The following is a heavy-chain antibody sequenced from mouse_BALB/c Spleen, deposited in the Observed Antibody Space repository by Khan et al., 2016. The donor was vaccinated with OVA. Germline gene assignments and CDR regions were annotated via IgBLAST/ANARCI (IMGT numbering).Heavy chain of an antibody. CDR1: GYTFTDCS. D-gene: IGHD2-1*01. Sequence: QIQLVQSGPELKKPGETVKISCKPSGYTFTDCSMHWVKQAPGKGLKWMGWINTETGEPTYADDFKGRFAFSLETSASTAYLQINNLKNEDTATDFCARHGNYMRIMDYWGQGTSVTVSS. V-gene: IGHV9-2-1*01. CDR2: INTETGEP. J-gene: IGHJ4*01. CDR3: ARHGNYMRIMDY.